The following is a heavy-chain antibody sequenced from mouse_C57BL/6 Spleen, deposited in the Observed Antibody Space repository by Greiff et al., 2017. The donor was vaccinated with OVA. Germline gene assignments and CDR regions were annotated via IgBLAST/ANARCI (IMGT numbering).Heavy chain of an antibody. CDR3: ARQLGLRYYANVL. CDR2: LDPSDSYT. J-gene: IGHJ4*01. CDR1: GYTFTSYW. V-gene: IGHV1-50*01. Sequence: VQLQQPGAELVQPGASVKLSCKASGYTFTSYWMQWVKQRPGQGLEWIGELDPSDSYTNYNQHVKGKATLTVDTSSSTAYMQLSILTSDYSAVYYCARQLGLRYYANVLWGQGTSGTGSS. D-gene: IGHD3-1*01.